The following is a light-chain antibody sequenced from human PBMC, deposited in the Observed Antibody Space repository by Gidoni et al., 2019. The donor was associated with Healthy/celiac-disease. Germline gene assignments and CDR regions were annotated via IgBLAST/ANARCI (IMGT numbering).Light chain of an antibody. V-gene: IGKV1-5*01. CDR1: QSISSW. J-gene: IGKJ3*01. CDR2: DAS. CDR3: QQYNSYSFT. Sequence: DIQMTQSPSTLSASVGDTVTITGRASQSISSWLACYQQKPGKAPKLLIYDASSLESGVPSRFSGSGSGTEFTLTISSLHPDDFATYYCQQYNSYSFTFGPGTKVDIK.